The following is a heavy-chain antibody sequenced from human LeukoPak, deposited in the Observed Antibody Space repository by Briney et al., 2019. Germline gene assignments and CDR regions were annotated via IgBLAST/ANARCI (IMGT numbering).Heavy chain of an antibody. J-gene: IGHJ3*02. CDR2: IYPGDSDT. CDR3: ARQAWWETTTGAFDI. D-gene: IGHD1-26*01. CDR1: GYSFTSYW. Sequence: GESLKISCKGSGYSFTSYWIGWVREMPGKGLEWMGIIYPGDSDTRYSPSFQGQVTISADKSISTAYLQWSSLKASDTAMYYCARQAWWETTTGAFDIWVHGTMVTVSS. V-gene: IGHV5-51*01.